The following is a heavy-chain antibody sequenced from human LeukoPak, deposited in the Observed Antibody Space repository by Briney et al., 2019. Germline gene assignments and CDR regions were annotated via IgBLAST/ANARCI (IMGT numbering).Heavy chain of an antibody. CDR1: GFTFSSYS. Sequence: GGSLRLSCAASGFTFSSYSMNWVRQAPGKGLEWVSYISSSSSTIYYADSVKGRFTISRDNAKNSLYLQMNSLRAEDTAVYYCARESRGYSYASNYYYYMDVWGKGTTVTVSS. V-gene: IGHV3-48*01. CDR3: ARESRGYSYASNYYYYMDV. J-gene: IGHJ6*03. D-gene: IGHD5-18*01. CDR2: ISSSSSTI.